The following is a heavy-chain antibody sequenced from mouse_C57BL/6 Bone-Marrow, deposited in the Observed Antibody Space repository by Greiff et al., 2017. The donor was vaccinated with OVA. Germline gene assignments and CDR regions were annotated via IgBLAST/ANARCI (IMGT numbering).Heavy chain of an antibody. CDR1: GFTFTDYY. CDR2: IRNKANGYTT. Sequence: EVKLVESGGGLVQPGGSLSLSCAASGFTFTDYYMSWVRQPPGKALEWLGFIRNKANGYTTEYSASVKGRFTISRDNSQSILYLQMNALRAEDSATYYCARSPWGYYFDYWGQGTTLTVSS. J-gene: IGHJ2*01. V-gene: IGHV7-3*01. CDR3: ARSPWGYYFDY.